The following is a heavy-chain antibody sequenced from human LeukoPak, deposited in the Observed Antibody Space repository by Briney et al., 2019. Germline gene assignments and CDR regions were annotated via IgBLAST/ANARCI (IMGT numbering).Heavy chain of an antibody. CDR3: ASRSHKTIVGADTREVGDY. Sequence: SVKVSCKASGGTLRRHTITWVRQAPGQGLEWMGRIIPMIGIANYAQKFQGRVTITADTSTDTAYMDLISLRSEDTAVYYCASRSHKTIVGADTREVGDYWGQGTLVTVSS. D-gene: IGHD6-19*01. J-gene: IGHJ4*02. CDR2: IIPMIGIA. CDR1: GGTLRRHT. V-gene: IGHV1-69*02.